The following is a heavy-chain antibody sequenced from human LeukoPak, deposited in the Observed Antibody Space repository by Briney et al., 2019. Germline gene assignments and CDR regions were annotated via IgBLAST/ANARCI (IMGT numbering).Heavy chain of an antibody. V-gene: IGHV3-7*01. CDR3: ATRLFCGSDCYSNYFDY. Sequence: GGSLRLSCAASGFTFSSYWMSWVRQAPGKGLEWVANIKLDGGEKYYVDSVKGRFTISRDNAKNSLYLQMNSLRAEDTVVYYCATRLFCGSDCYSNYFDYWGQGTLVTVSS. CDR1: GFTFSSYW. CDR2: IKLDGGEK. D-gene: IGHD2-21*02. J-gene: IGHJ4*02.